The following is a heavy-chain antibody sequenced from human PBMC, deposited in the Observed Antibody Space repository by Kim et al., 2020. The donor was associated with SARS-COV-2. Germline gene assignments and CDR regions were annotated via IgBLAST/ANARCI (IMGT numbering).Heavy chain of an antibody. V-gene: IGHV3-23*01. CDR2: ISANGRST. D-gene: IGHD3-10*01. CDR1: GFTFSSYA. Sequence: GGSLRLSCAASGFTFSSYAMSWVRQAPRKGLEWVSGISANGRSTYYADSVKGRFTISRDNSKNTLYLQMNNLRAEDTAVYYCAKVIPGITLVRGFDYFD. J-gene: IGHJ4*01. CDR3: AKVIPGITLVRGFDYFD.